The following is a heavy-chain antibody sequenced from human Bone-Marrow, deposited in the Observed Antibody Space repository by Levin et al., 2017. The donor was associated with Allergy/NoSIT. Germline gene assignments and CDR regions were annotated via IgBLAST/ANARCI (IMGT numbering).Heavy chain of an antibody. Sequence: SGPTLVKPTQTLTLTCTFSGFSLSNYGGGVGWIRQPPGKAREWLAVIYWDDDKRHNPSLRSRPTIIKDTSKDQVVRIMTNVDIVDTGTYSCAQRGSWAGNTVDTGYLDYWGQGTLVTVSS. V-gene: IGHV2-5*02. CDR3: AQRGSWAGNTVDTGYLDY. D-gene: IGHD1/OR15-1a*01. CDR1: GFSLSNYGGG. J-gene: IGHJ4*02. CDR2: IYWDDDK.